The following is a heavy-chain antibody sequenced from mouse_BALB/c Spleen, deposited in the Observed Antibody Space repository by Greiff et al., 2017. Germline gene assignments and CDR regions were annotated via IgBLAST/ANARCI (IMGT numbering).Heavy chain of an antibody. CDR3: VRHDTTATWFAY. D-gene: IGHD1-2*01. V-gene: IGHV10-1*02. Sequence: DAGGGLVQPKGSLKLSCAASGFTFNTYAMNWVRQAPGKGLEWVARIRSKSNNYATYYADSVKDRFTISRDDSQSMLYLQMNNLKTEDTAMYYCVRHDTTATWFAYWGQGTLVTVSA. CDR1: GFTFNTYA. CDR2: IRSKSNNYAT. J-gene: IGHJ3*01.